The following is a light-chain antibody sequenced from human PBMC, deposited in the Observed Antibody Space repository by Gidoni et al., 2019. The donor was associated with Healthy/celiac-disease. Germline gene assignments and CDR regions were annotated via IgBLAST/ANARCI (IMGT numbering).Light chain of an antibody. V-gene: IGKV3-15*01. CDR1: QSVSSN. CDR3: QQYNNWPYT. Sequence: EIVMTQSPATLSVSPGERATLSCRASQSVSSNLAWYQQKPGQAPRLLIYGASTRATGIPARCSGSGSGTEFTLTISSLQSEDFAVYYCQQYNNWPYTFGQXTKLEIK. CDR2: GAS. J-gene: IGKJ2*01.